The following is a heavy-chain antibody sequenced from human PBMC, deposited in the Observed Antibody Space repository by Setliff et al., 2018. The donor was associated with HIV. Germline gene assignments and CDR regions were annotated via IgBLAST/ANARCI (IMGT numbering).Heavy chain of an antibody. V-gene: IGHV3-23*01. CDR2: MSGSDNTT. CDR3: AKTAYYFNTGGPKGWFDP. D-gene: IGHD2-8*02. CDR1: GFTFSNYA. J-gene: IGHJ5*02. Sequence: PGGSPRLSCVASGFTFSNYAMNWVRQAPGKGLEWVAGMSGSDNTTFYADSVKGRFTVSRDNSKKTLYMVMDSLRAEDTAVYYCAKTAYYFNTGGPKGWFDPWGQGTLVTVSS.